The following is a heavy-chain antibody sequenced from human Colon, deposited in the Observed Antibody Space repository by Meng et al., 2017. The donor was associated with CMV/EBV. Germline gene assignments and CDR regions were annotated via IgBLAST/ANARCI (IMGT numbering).Heavy chain of an antibody. J-gene: IGHJ4*02. CDR3: VRDLRWLHGGAGY. D-gene: IGHD5-24*01. CDR1: GVSISSDVYY. CDR2: IYYNGIT. Sequence: VSGVSISSDVYYGGWSSQHPGKGREWIGSIYYNGITYYSPSLQSRVSISIETSKNQFSLKSNSMTAADTAVYYCVRDLRWLHGGAGYWGQGTLVTVSS. V-gene: IGHV4-39*07.